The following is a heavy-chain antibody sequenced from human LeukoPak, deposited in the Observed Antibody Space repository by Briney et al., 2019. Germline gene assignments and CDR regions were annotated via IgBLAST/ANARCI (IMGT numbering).Heavy chain of an antibody. CDR2: ISYDGSNK. J-gene: IGHJ4*02. CDR1: GFTFTTSA. V-gene: IGHV3-30-3*01. Sequence: GGSLRLSCAASGFTFTTSAMHWVRQAPGKGLEWVAVISYDGSNKYYADSVKGRFTISRDDSKNTVYLQKNSLRAEDTAVYYCVRGSCGIYCYFDYWGQGALVTVSS. CDR3: VRGSCGIYCYFDY. D-gene: IGHD1-26*01.